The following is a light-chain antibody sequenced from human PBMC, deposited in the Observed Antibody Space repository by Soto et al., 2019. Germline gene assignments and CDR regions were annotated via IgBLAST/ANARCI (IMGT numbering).Light chain of an antibody. J-gene: IGKJ1*01. V-gene: IGKV3-15*01. CDR2: DAS. CDR3: HQYNNWPET. Sequence: EIVMTQSPATLSVSPGERATLSCRASQSVSSNLAWYQQKPGQAPRLLIYDASTRATGIPARFSGSGSGTEFTLTISSLQSEDFAVYCCHQYNNWPETFGQGTKVEIK. CDR1: QSVSSN.